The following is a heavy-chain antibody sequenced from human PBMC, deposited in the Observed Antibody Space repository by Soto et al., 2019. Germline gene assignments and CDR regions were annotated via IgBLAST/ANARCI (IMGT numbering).Heavy chain of an antibody. CDR1: GYTFTSYD. V-gene: IGHV1-8*01. D-gene: IGHD3-10*01. CDR2: MNPNSGNT. J-gene: IGHJ6*01. CDR3: ARGLLWFGSYGMDV. Sequence: QVQLVQSGAEVKKPGASVKVSCKASGYTFTSYDINWVRQATGQGLEWMGWMNPNSGNTGYAQKFQGRVTMTRNTSISTAYMELSSLRSEYTAVYYCARGLLWFGSYGMDVWGQGTTVSVSS.